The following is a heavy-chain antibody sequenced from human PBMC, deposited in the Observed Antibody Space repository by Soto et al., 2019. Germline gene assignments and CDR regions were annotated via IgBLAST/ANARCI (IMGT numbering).Heavy chain of an antibody. CDR3: ARGPYYYDSSGYYYNWFDP. CDR1: GFTFSCYW. CDR2: IKQDGSEK. V-gene: IGHV3-7*03. J-gene: IGHJ5*02. D-gene: IGHD3-22*01. Sequence: GGSLRLCCGVSGFTFSCYWMSWVRQAPGKGLEWVANIKQDGSEKYYVDSVRGRFTISRDNSKNTLYLQMNSLRAEDTAVYYCARGPYYYDSSGYYYNWFDPWGQGTLVTVSS.